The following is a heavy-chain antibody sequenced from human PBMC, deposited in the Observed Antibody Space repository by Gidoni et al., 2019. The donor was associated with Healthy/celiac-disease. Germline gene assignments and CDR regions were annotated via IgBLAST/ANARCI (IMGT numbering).Heavy chain of an antibody. D-gene: IGHD2-21*02. CDR3: ARSVDPAYCGGDCYSDFDY. CDR2: TYYRSKWYN. Sequence: QVQLQQSGPGLVKPSQTLSLTCAISGDSVSSNSAAWNWIRQSPSRGLEWLGRTYYRSKWYNDYAVSVKSRITINPDTSKNQFSLQLNSVTPEDTAVYYCARSVDPAYCGGDCYSDFDYWGQGTLVTVSS. J-gene: IGHJ4*02. V-gene: IGHV6-1*01. CDR1: GDSVSSNSAA.